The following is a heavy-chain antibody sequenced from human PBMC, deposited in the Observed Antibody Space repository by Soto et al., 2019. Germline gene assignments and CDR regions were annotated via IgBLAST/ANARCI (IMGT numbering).Heavy chain of an antibody. Sequence: ASVKVSCKASGYTFTSYGISWVRQAPGQGLEWMGWISAYNGNTNYAQKLQGRVTMTTDTSTSTAYMELRSLRSDDTAVYYCAGDGAPIAARPLWFDPWGQGTLVTVSS. CDR2: ISAYNGNT. V-gene: IGHV1-18*04. D-gene: IGHD6-6*01. CDR3: AGDGAPIAARPLWFDP. CDR1: GYTFTSYG. J-gene: IGHJ5*02.